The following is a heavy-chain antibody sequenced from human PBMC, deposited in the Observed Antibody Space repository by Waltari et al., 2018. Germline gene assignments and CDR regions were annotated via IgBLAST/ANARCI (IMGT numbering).Heavy chain of an antibody. CDR3: ASYDIWNGYYLDW. V-gene: IGHV4-39*01. J-gene: IGHJ4*02. D-gene: IGHD3-3*01. Sequence: QLQLQESGPGLVNPSETLSLTCTVSGASIHRHNYYWAWIRRPPGKGLEWIGSIYYRGTTYYSPSLNSRVTISIDTSRKQFSLKLTSVTAADTATYYCASYDIWNGYYLDWWGQGTLVTVSS. CDR1: GASIHRHNYY. CDR2: IYYRGTT.